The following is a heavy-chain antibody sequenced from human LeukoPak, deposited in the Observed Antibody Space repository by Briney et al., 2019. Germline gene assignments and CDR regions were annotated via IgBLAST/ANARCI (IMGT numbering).Heavy chain of an antibody. Sequence: PGGSLRLSCAASGFTFSSYWMSWVRQAPGKGLEWVANIKQDGSEKYYVDSVKGRFTISRDNAKNSLYLQMNSLRAEDTAVYYCATLYYDILPAYPAFDHWGPVTLGTGSS. CDR1: GFTFSSYW. D-gene: IGHD3-9*01. V-gene: IGHV3-7*01. CDR3: ATLYYDILPAYPAFDH. J-gene: IGHJ4*01. CDR2: IKQDGSEK.